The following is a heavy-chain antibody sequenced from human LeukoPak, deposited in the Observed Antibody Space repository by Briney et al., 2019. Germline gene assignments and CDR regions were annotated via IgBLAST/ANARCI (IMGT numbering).Heavy chain of an antibody. CDR3: ATVYSEDAFDI. J-gene: IGHJ3*02. V-gene: IGHV1-46*01. D-gene: IGHD1-26*01. CDR1: GYTFTSYY. Sequence: ASVKVSCKASGYTFTSYYMHWVRQAPGQGLEWMGIINPSGGSTSYAQKFQGRVTMTRDTSTSTVYMELSSLRSEDTAVYYCATVYSEDAFDIWGQGTMVTVSS. CDR2: INPSGGST.